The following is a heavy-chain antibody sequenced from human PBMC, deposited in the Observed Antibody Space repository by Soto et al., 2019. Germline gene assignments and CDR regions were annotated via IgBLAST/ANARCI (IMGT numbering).Heavy chain of an antibody. CDR1: GYTFPSYY. V-gene: IGHV1-46*01. J-gene: IGHJ6*02. Sequence: GASVKVSCKASGYTFPSYYMHWVRQAPGQGLEWMGIINPSGGSTSYAQKFQGRVTMTRDTSTSTVYMELSSLRSEDTAVYYCARSYTYYDILTGHTYYYYYYGMDVWGQGTTVTV. CDR3: ARSYTYYDILTGHTYYYYYYGMDV. CDR2: INPSGGST. D-gene: IGHD3-9*01.